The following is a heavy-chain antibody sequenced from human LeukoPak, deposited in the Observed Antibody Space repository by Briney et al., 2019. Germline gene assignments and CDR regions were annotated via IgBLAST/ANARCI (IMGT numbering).Heavy chain of an antibody. D-gene: IGHD3-9*01. Sequence: PGGSLRLSCAASGFTFSNYWMHWVRQAPGKGLVWVSRINSDGSSTSYADSVKGRFTISRDNSKNTLYLQMNSLRAEDTAVYYCAKVPDYDILTGWRYFDYWGQGTLVTVS. CDR1: GFTFSNYW. CDR2: INSDGSST. CDR3: AKVPDYDILTGWRYFDY. J-gene: IGHJ4*02. V-gene: IGHV3-74*01.